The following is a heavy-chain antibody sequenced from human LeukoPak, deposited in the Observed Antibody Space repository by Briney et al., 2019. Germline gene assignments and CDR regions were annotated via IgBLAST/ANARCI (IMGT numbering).Heavy chain of an antibody. J-gene: IGHJ4*02. Sequence: PGGSVRLSCSAAGFSFSSYGMHWVRQAPGKGPEHVSAISSNGDITYYADSVKGRFTISRDNSKNTLYLQMSSLRPDDTAVHYCVKRPDGERHWGQGTLVIVSS. CDR1: GFSFSSYG. CDR3: VKRPDGERH. CDR2: ISSNGDIT. D-gene: IGHD5-24*01. V-gene: IGHV3-64D*06.